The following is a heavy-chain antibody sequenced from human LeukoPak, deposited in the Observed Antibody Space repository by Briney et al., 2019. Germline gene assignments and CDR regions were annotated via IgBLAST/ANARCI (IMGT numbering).Heavy chain of an antibody. V-gene: IGHV1-69*13. D-gene: IGHD3-3*01. CDR3: ARGSGATFLDSLEHS. CDR2: IIPIFGTA. J-gene: IGHJ5*02. CDR1: GGTFSSYA. Sequence: SVKVSCKASGGTFSSYAISWVRQAPGQGLEWMGGIIPIFGTANYAQKFQGRVTITADESTSTAYMELSSLRSEDTAVYYCARGSGATFLDSLEHSWGQGTLVTVSS.